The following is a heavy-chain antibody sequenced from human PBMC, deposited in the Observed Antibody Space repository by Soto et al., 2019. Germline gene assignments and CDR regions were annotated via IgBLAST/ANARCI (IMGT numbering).Heavy chain of an antibody. Sequence: QVQLVQSGAEVKKPGSSVKVSCKASGGTFSSYAISWVRQAPGQGLEWMGGIIPIFGTANYAQKVQGRVTITADESTSTAYMELSSLRSEDTAVYYCASDYYDSSGYPEHNAFDIWGQGTMVTVSS. CDR2: IIPIFGTA. V-gene: IGHV1-69*01. CDR1: GGTFSSYA. J-gene: IGHJ3*02. D-gene: IGHD3-22*01. CDR3: ASDYYDSSGYPEHNAFDI.